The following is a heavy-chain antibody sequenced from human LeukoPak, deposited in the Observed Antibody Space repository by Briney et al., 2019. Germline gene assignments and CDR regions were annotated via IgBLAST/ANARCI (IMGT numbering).Heavy chain of an antibody. CDR1: GFTFSSNA. CDR2: ISGGGGST. J-gene: IGHJ4*02. CDR3: AKLGISYFGSGSYPSLYYFDF. Sequence: PGGSLRLSCAASGFTFSSNAMSWVRQAPGKGLEWVSTISGGGGSTYYTDSVKGRFTISRDTSKSTLYLQMNSLGAEDTAVYYCAKLGISYFGSGSYPSLYYFDFWGQGALVTVSS. D-gene: IGHD3-10*01. V-gene: IGHV3-23*01.